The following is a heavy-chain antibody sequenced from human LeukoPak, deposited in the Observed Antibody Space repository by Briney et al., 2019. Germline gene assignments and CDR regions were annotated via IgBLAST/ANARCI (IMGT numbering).Heavy chain of an antibody. V-gene: IGHV3-23*01. J-gene: IGHJ4*02. Sequence: GSLRLSCAASGFTLSHYAMSWVRQAPGKGLEWVSASINGGDTHYSDCVKGRFNISRDDSKNTLYLQMNNLRAEDTAVYHCVKDGWESWGQGTLVTVSS. CDR3: VKDGWES. CDR1: GFTLSHYA. D-gene: IGHD1-26*01. CDR2: SINGGDT.